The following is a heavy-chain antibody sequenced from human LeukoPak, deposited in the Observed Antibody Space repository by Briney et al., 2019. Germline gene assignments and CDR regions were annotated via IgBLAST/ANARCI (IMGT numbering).Heavy chain of an antibody. Sequence: PGGSLRLSCAASGFTFSSYAMHWVRQAPGKGLEWVAVISYDGSNKYYADSVKGRFTISRDNSKNTLYLQMNSLRAEDTAVYYCARSGYYYGSGSSLTFDYWGQGTLVTVSS. D-gene: IGHD3-10*01. CDR1: GFTFSSYA. J-gene: IGHJ4*02. V-gene: IGHV3-30-3*01. CDR2: ISYDGSNK. CDR3: ARSGYYYGSGSSLTFDY.